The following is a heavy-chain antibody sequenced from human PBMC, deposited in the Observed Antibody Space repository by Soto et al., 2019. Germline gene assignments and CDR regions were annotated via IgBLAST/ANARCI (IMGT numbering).Heavy chain of an antibody. V-gene: IGHV3-33*01. CDR1: GFTFSSYG. CDR2: IWYDGSNK. J-gene: IGHJ4*02. CDR3: ARSASDIVVVPAAMDFDY. D-gene: IGHD2-2*01. Sequence: GGSLRLSCAASGFTFSSYGMHWVRQAPGKGLEWVAVIWYDGSNKYYADSVKGRFTISRDNSKNTLYLQMNSLRAEDTAVYYCARSASDIVVVPAAMDFDYWGQGTLVTVSS.